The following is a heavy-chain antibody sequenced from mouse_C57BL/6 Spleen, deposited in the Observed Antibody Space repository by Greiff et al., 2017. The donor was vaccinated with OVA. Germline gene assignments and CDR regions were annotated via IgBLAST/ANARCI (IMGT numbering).Heavy chain of an antibody. D-gene: IGHD1-1*01. J-gene: IGHJ4*01. CDR3: ARESYYYGSSHYAMDY. CDR2: ISSGSSTI. Sequence: EVKLMESGGGLVKPGGSLKLSCAASGFTFSDYGMHWVRQAPEKGLEWVAYISSGSSTIYYADTVKGRFTISRDNAKNTLFLQMTSLRSEDTAMYYCARESYYYGSSHYAMDYWGQGTSVTVSS. CDR1: GFTFSDYG. V-gene: IGHV5-17*01.